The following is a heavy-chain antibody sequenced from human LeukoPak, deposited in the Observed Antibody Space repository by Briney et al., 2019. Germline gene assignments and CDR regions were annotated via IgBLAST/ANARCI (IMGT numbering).Heavy chain of an antibody. D-gene: IGHD3-10*01. CDR2: FDPEDGET. J-gene: IGHJ4*02. V-gene: IGHV1-24*01. CDR3: ATAPAYYYGSGTTRFDY. CDR1: GYTLTELS. Sequence: ASVKVSCKVSGYTLTELSMHWVRQAPGKGLEWMGGFDPEDGETIYAHKFQGRVTMTEDTSTDTAYMELSSLRSEDTAVYYCATAPAYYYGSGTTRFDYWGQGTLVTVSS.